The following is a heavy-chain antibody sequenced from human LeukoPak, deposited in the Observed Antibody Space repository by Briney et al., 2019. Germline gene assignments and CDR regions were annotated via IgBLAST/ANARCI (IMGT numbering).Heavy chain of an antibody. D-gene: IGHD3-22*01. CDR1: GGSISSYY. J-gene: IGHJ4*02. V-gene: IGHV4-4*07. CDR2: IYTSGST. CDR3: ARDSGSSGYYYVDY. Sequence: SETLSLTCTVSGGSISSYYWSWIRQPAGKGLEWIGRIYTSGSTNYNPSLKSRVTMSVDTSKNQLSLKLSSVTAADTAVYYCARDSGSSGYYYVDYWGQGTLVTVSS.